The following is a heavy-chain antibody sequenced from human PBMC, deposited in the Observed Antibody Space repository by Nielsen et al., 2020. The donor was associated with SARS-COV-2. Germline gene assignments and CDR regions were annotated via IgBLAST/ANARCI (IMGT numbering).Heavy chain of an antibody. J-gene: IGHJ4*02. CDR2: IDWDDDK. D-gene: IGHD4-17*01. CDR3: ARIEVTTTVTIDY. CDR1: GFSLSTSGMC. Sequence: SGPTLVKPTQTLTLTCTFSGFSLSTSGMCVSWIRQPPGKALEWLARIDWDDDKYYSTFLKTRLTISKDTSKNQVVLTMTNMDPVDTATYYCARIEVTTTVTIDYWGQGTLVTVSS. V-gene: IGHV2-70*11.